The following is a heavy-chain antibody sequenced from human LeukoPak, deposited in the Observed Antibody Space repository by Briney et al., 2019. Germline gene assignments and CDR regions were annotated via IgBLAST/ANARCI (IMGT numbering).Heavy chain of an antibody. D-gene: IGHD6-6*01. CDR1: GGTFSSYT. CDR3: VSSSPYYLLY. CDR2: IIPILGIA. Sequence: ASVKVSCKAYGGTFSSYTISWVRQAPGQGLEWMGRIIPILGIANYAQKFQGRVTITTDESTSTAYMGLSSLRSEDTAVYYCVSSSPYYLLYWGQGTLVTVSS. V-gene: IGHV1-69*02. J-gene: IGHJ4*02.